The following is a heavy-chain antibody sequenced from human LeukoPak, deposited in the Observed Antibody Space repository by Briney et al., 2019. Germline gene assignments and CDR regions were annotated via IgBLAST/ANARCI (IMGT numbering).Heavy chain of an antibody. CDR1: GFDFSGAY. CDR3: VTDANRILGARGTGY. Sequence: GGSLRLSCAASGFDFSGAYMNWVRQAPGKGLEWVGLIKNKHEHQATDYAAPVRERFIVTRDDSSSTLFLQMNSLKTEDTAVYYCVTDANRILGARGTGYWGQGILVTVSS. V-gene: IGHV3-15*07. J-gene: IGHJ4*02. CDR2: IKNKHEHQAT. D-gene: IGHD1-26*01.